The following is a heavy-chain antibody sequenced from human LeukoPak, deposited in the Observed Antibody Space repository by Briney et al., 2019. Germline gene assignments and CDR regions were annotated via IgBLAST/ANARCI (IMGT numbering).Heavy chain of an antibody. CDR3: ARDGDENWFDP. D-gene: IGHD2-21*02. CDR1: GGSLSSYY. CDR2: IYYSGST. J-gene: IGHJ5*02. V-gene: IGHV4-59*01. Sequence: PSETLSLTCTVSGGSLSSYYWSWIRQPPGKGLEWIGYIYYSGSTNYNPSLKSRVTVSVDTSKNQFSLKLSSVTAADTAVYYCARDGDENWFDPWGQGTLVTVSS.